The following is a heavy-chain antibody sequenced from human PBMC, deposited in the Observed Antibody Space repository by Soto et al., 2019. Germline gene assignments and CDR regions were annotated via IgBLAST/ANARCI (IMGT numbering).Heavy chain of an antibody. CDR2: INTAGTTT. CDR1: GFTFSTYW. CDR3: TRVHMADDY. V-gene: IGHV3-74*01. Sequence: EVQLVESGGGLVQPGGSLTLSCAVSGFTFSTYWMHWVRQAPGKGLVWVSRINTAGTTTTYADSVKGRFTISRDNAKNTLYLRMNSLRAEDTAVYYCTRVHMADDYWGQGTLVTVSS. J-gene: IGHJ4*02.